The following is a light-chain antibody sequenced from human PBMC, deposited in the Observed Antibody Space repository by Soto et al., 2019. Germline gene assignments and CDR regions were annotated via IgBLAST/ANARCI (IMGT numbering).Light chain of an antibody. CDR2: AAS. J-gene: IGKJ1*01. CDR1: QSISSY. CDR3: QQYNSYSWT. V-gene: IGKV1-39*01. Sequence: DIQMTQSPSSLSASVGDRVMITCRASQSISSYLNWYQQRPGKAPKLLIYAASSLQSGVPSRFSGSGSGTDFTLTISSLQPDDFATYYCQQYNSYSWTFGQGTKVDIK.